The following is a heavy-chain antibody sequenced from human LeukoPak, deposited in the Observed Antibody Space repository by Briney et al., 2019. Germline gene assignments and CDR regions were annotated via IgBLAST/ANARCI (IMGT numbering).Heavy chain of an antibody. J-gene: IGHJ3*02. D-gene: IGHD3-10*01. CDR1: GFTFSSYE. V-gene: IGHV3-48*03. CDR2: ISSSGSTI. CDR3: ARVGLGASLDAFDI. Sequence: PGGSPRLSCAASGFTFSSYEMNWVRQAPGEGLEWVSYISSSGSTIYYADSVKGRFTISKDNAKNSLYLQMNSLRAEDTAVYYCARVGLGASLDAFDIWGQGTMVTVSS.